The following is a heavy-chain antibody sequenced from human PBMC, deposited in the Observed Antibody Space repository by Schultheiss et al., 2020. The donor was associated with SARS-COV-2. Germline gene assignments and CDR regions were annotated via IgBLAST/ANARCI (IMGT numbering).Heavy chain of an antibody. J-gene: IGHJ6*02. Sequence: GESLKISCAASGFTVSSNYMSWVRQAPGKGLEWVAVIWYDGSNKYYADSVKGRFTISRDNAKNTLYLQMNSLRAEDTAVYYCRLWFGGGMDVWGQGTTVTVSS. CDR2: IWYDGSNK. CDR1: GFTVSSNY. CDR3: RLWFGGGMDV. D-gene: IGHD3-10*01. V-gene: IGHV3-33*08.